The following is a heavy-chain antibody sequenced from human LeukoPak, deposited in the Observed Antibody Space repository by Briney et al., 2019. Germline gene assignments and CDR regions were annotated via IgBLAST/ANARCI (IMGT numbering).Heavy chain of an antibody. D-gene: IGHD3-10*01. CDR3: ARESYYGSGSYSGFDY. Sequence: GGSLRLSCAASGFTVSSNYMSWVRQAPGKGLEWVSVIYSGGSTYYADSVKGRFTISRDNSKNTLYLRMNSLRAEDTAVYYCARESYYGSGSYSGFDYWGQGTLVTVSS. CDR2: IYSGGST. J-gene: IGHJ4*02. CDR1: GFTVSSNY. V-gene: IGHV3-66*01.